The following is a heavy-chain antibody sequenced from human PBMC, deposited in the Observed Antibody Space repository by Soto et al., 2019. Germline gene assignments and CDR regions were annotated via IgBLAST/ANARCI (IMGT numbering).Heavy chain of an antibody. CDR2: ISYDGSNK. CDR1: GFTFSSYA. Sequence: QPGGSLRLSCAASGFTFSSYAMHWVRQAPGKGLEWVAVISYDGSNKYYADSVKGRFTISRDNSKNTLYLQMNSLRAEDTAVYYCARGVLEWLLSYYYGMDVWGQGTTVTVSS. V-gene: IGHV3-30-3*01. J-gene: IGHJ6*02. CDR3: ARGVLEWLLSYYYGMDV. D-gene: IGHD3-3*01.